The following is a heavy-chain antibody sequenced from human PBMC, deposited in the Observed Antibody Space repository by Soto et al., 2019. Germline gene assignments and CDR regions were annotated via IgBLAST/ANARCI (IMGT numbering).Heavy chain of an antibody. J-gene: IGHJ4*02. CDR1: GFSFSVYG. CDR2: IWYDASKQ. CDR3: AAWAEGATEVH. D-gene: IGHD2-15*01. V-gene: IGHV3-33*01. Sequence: LRLSCETSGFSFSVYGMHWVRQAPGKGLEWVAVIWYDASKQFYAASVEGRFTISRDNSKAILYLQMNSLRAEDTAVYYCAAWAEGATEVHWGQGTLVTVSS.